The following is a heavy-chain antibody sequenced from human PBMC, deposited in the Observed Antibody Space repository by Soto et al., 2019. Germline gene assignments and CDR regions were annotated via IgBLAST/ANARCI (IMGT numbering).Heavy chain of an antibody. J-gene: IGHJ4*02. D-gene: IGHD2-15*01. CDR3: ARCRDAFGFDS. CDR1: GGSIKSGGYY. V-gene: IGHV4-31*03. Sequence: TLSLTCNVSGGSIKSGGYYWGWIRQPPGKGLEWIGYIHYRGRTSYNPPLESRASISLDTSGHHFSLKLTSVTAADTAVYYCARCRDAFGFDSWGQGTLVTVSS. CDR2: IHYRGRT.